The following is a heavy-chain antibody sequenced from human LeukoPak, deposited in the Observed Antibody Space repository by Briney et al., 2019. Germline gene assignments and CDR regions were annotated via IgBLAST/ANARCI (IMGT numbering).Heavy chain of an antibody. CDR2: MYYSGST. D-gene: IGHD4-17*01. V-gene: IGHV4-59*12. CDR3: ARTLRTTGFDY. CDR1: GGSLSSYY. J-gene: IGHJ4*02. Sequence: SETLSLTCTVSGGSLSSYYWSWLRQSPGKGLEWIGYMYYSGSTNYNPSLKSRVTISADTPNNQFSLKLSSVTAADTAVYYCARTLRTTGFDYWGQGTLVTVSS.